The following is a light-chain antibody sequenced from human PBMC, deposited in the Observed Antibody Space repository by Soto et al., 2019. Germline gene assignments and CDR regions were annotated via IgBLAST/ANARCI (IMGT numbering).Light chain of an antibody. CDR3: QQRNSWPPIT. J-gene: IGKJ5*01. CDR1: QSVRTY. Sequence: EIVLTHSPVTLSLSPGEIATLSYRASQSVRTYLAWYQVKPGQAPRLLIYDASSRASGVPARFSGSGSGTDFTLTISSLEPEDFALYYCQQRNSWPPITLGQGTRLEIK. CDR2: DAS. V-gene: IGKV3-11*01.